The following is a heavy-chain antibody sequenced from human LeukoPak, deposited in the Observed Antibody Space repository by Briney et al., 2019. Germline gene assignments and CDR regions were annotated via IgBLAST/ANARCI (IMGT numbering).Heavy chain of an antibody. CDR1: GGSISSSSYY. Sequence: PSETLSLTCTVSGGSISSSSYYWGWIRQPPGKGLEWIGSIYYSGSTYYNPSLKSRVTISVDTSKNQFSLKLSSVTAADTAVYYCARDHQFLEPYWGQGTLVTVSS. J-gene: IGHJ4*02. V-gene: IGHV4-39*02. CDR3: ARDHQFLEPY. CDR2: IYYSGST. D-gene: IGHD3-3*01.